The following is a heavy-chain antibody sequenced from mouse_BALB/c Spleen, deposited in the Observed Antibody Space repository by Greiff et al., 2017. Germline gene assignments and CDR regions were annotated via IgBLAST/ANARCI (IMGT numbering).Heavy chain of an antibody. V-gene: IGHV5-17*02. J-gene: IGHJ3*01. CDR1: GFTFSSFG. D-gene: IGHD2-1*01. CDR2: ISSGSSTI. CDR3: ARDGNYGSY. Sequence: DVKLVESGGGLVQPGGSRKLSCAASGFTFSSFGMHWVRQAPEKGLEWVAYISSGSSTIYYADTVKGRFTISRDNPKNTLFLQMTSLRSEDTAMYYCARDGNYGSYWGQGTLVTVSA.